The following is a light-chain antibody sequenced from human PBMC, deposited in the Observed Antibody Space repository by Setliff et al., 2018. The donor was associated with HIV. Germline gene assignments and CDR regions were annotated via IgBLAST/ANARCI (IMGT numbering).Light chain of an antibody. V-gene: IGLV2-14*01. CDR1: SSDVGGYNY. CDR3: SSYTGSTLYV. J-gene: IGLJ1*01. Sequence: QSALAQPASVSGSPGQSITISCTGTSSDVGGYNYVSWYQQYPGKAPKLMISEVRNRASGVSSRFSGSKSGNTASLTISGLQTEDEGDYYCSSYTGSTLYVFGAGTKVTVL. CDR2: EVR.